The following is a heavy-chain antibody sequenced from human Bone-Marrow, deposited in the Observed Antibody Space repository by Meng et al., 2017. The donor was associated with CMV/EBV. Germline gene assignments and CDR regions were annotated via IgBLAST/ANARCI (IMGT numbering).Heavy chain of an antibody. CDR1: FTGYY. Sequence: FTGYYMHWVRQAPGQGLEWMGWINPNSGGTNYAQKFQGRVTMTRDTSISTAYMELSRLRSDDTAVYYCARDEYCSSTSCYNPYWDFDLWGRGTLVTVSS. J-gene: IGHJ2*01. V-gene: IGHV1-2*02. CDR3: ARDEYCSSTSCYNPYWDFDL. CDR2: INPNSGGT. D-gene: IGHD2-2*02.